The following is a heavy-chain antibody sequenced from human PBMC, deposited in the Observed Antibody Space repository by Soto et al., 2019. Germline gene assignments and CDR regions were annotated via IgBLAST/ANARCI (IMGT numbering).Heavy chain of an antibody. D-gene: IGHD4-4*01. Sequence: VKVSCKASGGTFSSYAISWVRQAPGQGLEWMGGIIPIFGTANYAQKFQGRVTITADESTSTAYMELSSLRSEDTAVYYCARDLYSNSNWFDPWGQGTLVTVSS. CDR2: IIPIFGTA. CDR1: GGTFSSYA. CDR3: ARDLYSNSNWFDP. J-gene: IGHJ5*02. V-gene: IGHV1-69*01.